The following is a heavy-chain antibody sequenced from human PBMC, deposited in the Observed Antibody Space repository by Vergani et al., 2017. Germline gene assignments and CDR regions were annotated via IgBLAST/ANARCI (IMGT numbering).Heavy chain of an antibody. CDR3: AKDNFLRMVATPGWFDP. CDR1: GFTFSSYA. V-gene: IGHV3-23*01. Sequence: EVQLLESGGGLVQPGGSLRLSCAASGFTFSSYAMSWVRQAPGKGLEWVSAISGSGGSTYYADSVKGRFTISRDNSKNTLYLQMNSLRAEDTAVYYCAKDNFLRMVATPGWFDPWGQGTLVTVSS. D-gene: IGHD5-12*01. CDR2: ISGSGGST. J-gene: IGHJ5*02.